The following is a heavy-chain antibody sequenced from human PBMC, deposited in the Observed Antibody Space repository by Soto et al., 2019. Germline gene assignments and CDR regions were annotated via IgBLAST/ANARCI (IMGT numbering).Heavy chain of an antibody. CDR3: ARRTRYNSWYSYFDH. D-gene: IGHD6-13*01. CDR2: IYYSGNT. J-gene: IGHJ4*02. V-gene: IGHV4-59*01. CDR1: GGSITTYY. Sequence: QVQLQESGPGLVKPSETLSLTCTVSGGSITTYYWSWIRQPPGKGLEWIGSIYYSGNTDYNPSLKSRVTMSVDTSKNQFSLKLTSVTAADTAVYYCARRTRYNSWYSYFDHWGQGTLVSASA.